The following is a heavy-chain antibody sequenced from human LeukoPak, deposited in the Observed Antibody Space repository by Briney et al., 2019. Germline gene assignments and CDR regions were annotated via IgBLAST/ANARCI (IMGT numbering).Heavy chain of an antibody. CDR2: IYYSGST. J-gene: IGHJ4*02. CDR1: GGSITSGDYY. Sequence: PSETLSLTCTVSGGSITSGDYYWSWIRQPPGKGLEWIGHIYYSGSTYYNPSLKSRVTISVDTSKNQFSLKLSSVTAADTAVYYCARDLSYRGLLGWGQGTLVIVSS. D-gene: IGHD5-12*01. V-gene: IGHV4-30-4*01. CDR3: ARDLSYRGLLG.